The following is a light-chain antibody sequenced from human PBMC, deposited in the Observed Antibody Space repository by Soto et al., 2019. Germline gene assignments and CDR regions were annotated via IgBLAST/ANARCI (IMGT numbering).Light chain of an antibody. CDR3: QQYNSYSRT. V-gene: IGKV1-5*01. CDR2: DAS. Sequence: RMTPSPSSLSASTGDRVTITCRASQGISSWLAWYQQKPGKAPKLLIYDASSLESGVPSRFSGSGSGTEFTLTISSLQPDDFATYYCQQYNSYSRTFGQGTKVDIK. J-gene: IGKJ1*01. CDR1: QGISSW.